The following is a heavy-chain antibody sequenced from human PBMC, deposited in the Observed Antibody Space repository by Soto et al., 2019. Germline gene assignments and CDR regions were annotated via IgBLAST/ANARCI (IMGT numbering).Heavy chain of an antibody. D-gene: IGHD3-22*01. CDR3: AREYYYDSSGYASDYYGMDV. Sequence: ASVKVSCKASGYTFTSYGISWVRQAPGRGLEWMGWISAYNGNTNYAQKLQGRVTMTTDTSTSTAYMELRSLRSDDTAVYYCAREYYYDSSGYASDYYGMDVWGQGTTVTVSS. CDR1: GYTFTSYG. CDR2: ISAYNGNT. V-gene: IGHV1-18*01. J-gene: IGHJ6*02.